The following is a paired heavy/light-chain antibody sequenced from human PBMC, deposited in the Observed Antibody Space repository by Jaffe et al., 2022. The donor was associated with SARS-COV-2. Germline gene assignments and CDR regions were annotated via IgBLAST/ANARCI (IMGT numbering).Heavy chain of an antibody. CDR2: ISSSSSTI. CDR1: GFIFFSYN. J-gene: IGHJ4*02. D-gene: IGHD6-19*01. V-gene: IGHV3-48*01. CDR3: ARGSHSSGGWSFDY. Sequence: EVQLVESGGGLVQPGGSLRLSCAASGFIFFSYNLNWVRQAPGKGLEWVSYISSSSSTIYYADSVKGRFTVSRDDAKNSLYLQMNSLRAEDTAVYYCARGSHSSGGWSFDYWGQGTLVTVSS.
Light chain of an antibody. J-gene: IGKJ5*01. CDR1: QSVSSY. Sequence: EIVLTQSPATLSLSPGERATLSCRASQSVSSYLAWYQQKPGQAPRLLMYDASNRATGIPARFSGSGSGTDFTLTISSLEPEDFAVYYCQQRSNWITFGQGTRLEIK. CDR3: QQRSNWIT. CDR2: DAS. V-gene: IGKV3-11*01.